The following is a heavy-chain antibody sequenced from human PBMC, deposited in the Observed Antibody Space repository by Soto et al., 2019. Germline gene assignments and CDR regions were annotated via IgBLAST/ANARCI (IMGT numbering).Heavy chain of an antibody. CDR3: ARVEYSSSSYYYYYYYMDV. D-gene: IGHD6-6*01. CDR1: GFTFSDYY. CDR2: ISSSGSTI. V-gene: IGHV3-11*01. Sequence: GGSLRLSCAASGFTFSDYYMSWIRQAPGKGLEWVSYISSSGSTIYYADSVKGRFTISRDNAKNSLYLQMNSLRAEDTAVYYCARVEYSSSSYYYYYYYMDVWGKGTTVTVSS. J-gene: IGHJ6*03.